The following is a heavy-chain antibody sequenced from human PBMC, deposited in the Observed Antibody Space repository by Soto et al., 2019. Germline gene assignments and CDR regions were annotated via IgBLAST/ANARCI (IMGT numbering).Heavy chain of an antibody. V-gene: IGHV3-33*01. CDR1: GFTFSSYG. J-gene: IGHJ6*02. D-gene: IGHD3-9*01. Sequence: GGSLRLSCAASGFTFSSYGMHWVRQAPGKGLEWVAVIWYDGSNKYYADSVKGRFTISRDNSKNTLYLQMNSLRAEDTAVYYCARDHVSSYDILIGSYEPKNYYYYGMDVWGQGTTVTVSS. CDR2: IWYDGSNK. CDR3: ARDHVSSYDILIGSYEPKNYYYYGMDV.